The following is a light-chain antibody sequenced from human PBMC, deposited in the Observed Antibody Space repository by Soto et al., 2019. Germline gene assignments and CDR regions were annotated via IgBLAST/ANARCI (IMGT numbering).Light chain of an antibody. CDR1: QSISSW. CDR2: KAS. CDR3: QQYKSPPWT. Sequence: DIQMTQSPSTLSASVGDRVTITCRASQSISSWLAWYQHEPGKAPKLLIYKASTLERGVPSRFSGSGSGTEFTLTISSLQPDDFATYYCQQYKSPPWTFCRGTKVEIK. V-gene: IGKV1-5*03. J-gene: IGKJ1*01.